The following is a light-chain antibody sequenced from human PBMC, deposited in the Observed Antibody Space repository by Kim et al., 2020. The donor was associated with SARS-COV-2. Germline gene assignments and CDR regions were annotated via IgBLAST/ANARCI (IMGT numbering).Light chain of an antibody. CDR2: EVS. Sequence: QSVLTQPPSASGSPGQSVTISCTGTSSDVGGYKYVSWYQQHPGKAPKLMIYEVSKRPSGVPGRFTASKSGNTASLTVSGLQAEDEADYYCSSYAGSNSYVFGTGTKVTVL. CDR3: SSYAGSNSYV. CDR1: SSDVGGYKY. V-gene: IGLV2-8*01. J-gene: IGLJ1*01.